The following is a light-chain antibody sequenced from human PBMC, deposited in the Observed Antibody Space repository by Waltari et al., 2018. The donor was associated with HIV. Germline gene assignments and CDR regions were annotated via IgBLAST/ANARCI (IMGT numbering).Light chain of an antibody. V-gene: IGLV8-61*01. J-gene: IGLJ3*02. CDR3: VLYMGSGIGV. CDR2: STN. Sequence: QTVVTQEPSFSVSPGGTVTLTCGLSYGSVCTRYYPSWYQKTPGQAPRTLIYSTNTRSSVVPDRFSGSILGNKAALTITGAQADDESDYYCVLYMGSGIGVFGGGTKLTVL. CDR1: YGSVCTRYY.